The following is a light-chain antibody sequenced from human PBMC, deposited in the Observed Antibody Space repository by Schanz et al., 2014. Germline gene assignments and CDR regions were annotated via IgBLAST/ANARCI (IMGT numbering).Light chain of an antibody. CDR2: EGN. CDR3: GSYTTSFTLV. CDR1: SNDVQFFNL. V-gene: IGLV2-14*02. J-gene: IGLJ1*01. Sequence: QSALTQPASVSGSPGQSITISCTGTSNDVQFFNLVSWYQHHPGKAPKVVIYEGNKRPSGVSDRFSGSKSGNTASLTISGLQAEDEADYYCGSYTTSFTLVFGTGTKLTVL.